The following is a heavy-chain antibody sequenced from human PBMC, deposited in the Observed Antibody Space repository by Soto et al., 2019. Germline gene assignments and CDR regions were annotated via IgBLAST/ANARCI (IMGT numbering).Heavy chain of an antibody. Sequence: VASVKGSCKTSGYTFTSDVINWVRQAPGQGLEWMGFSTHTGNTIYAQKFQGRVALTTDSSTSTAHMEVSGLRSDDTAVYYCARSGEHPLDFWGQGTLVTVSS. J-gene: IGHJ4*02. CDR2: STHTGNT. D-gene: IGHD1-26*01. CDR3: ARSGEHPLDF. CDR1: GYTFTSDV. V-gene: IGHV1-18*01.